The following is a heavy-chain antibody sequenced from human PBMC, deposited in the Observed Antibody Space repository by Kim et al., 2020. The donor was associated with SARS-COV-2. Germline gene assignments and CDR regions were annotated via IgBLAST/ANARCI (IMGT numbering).Heavy chain of an antibody. V-gene: IGHV3-13*04. CDR2: IGTAGDT. D-gene: IGHD3-9*01. J-gene: IGHJ6*02. CDR1: GFTFSSYD. Sequence: GGSLRLSCAASGFTFSSYDMHWVRQATGKGLEWVSAIGTAGDTYYPGSVKGRFTISRENAKNSLYLQMNSLRAGDTAVYYCAREMTYDILTGYSGYGMDVWGQGTTVTVSS. CDR3: AREMTYDILTGYSGYGMDV.